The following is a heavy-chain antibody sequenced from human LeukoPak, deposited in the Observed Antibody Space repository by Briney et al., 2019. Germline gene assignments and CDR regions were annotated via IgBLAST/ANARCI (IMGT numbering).Heavy chain of an antibody. J-gene: IGHJ4*02. Sequence: SETLSLTCTVSGGSISHYYWSWIRQPPGKGLEWIGYIYYSGSTNYNPSLKSRVTISVDTSKNQFSLKLSSVTAADTAVYYCAREGYYGSGRPDYWGQGTLVTVSS. CDR2: IYYSGST. V-gene: IGHV4-59*01. CDR3: AREGYYGSGRPDY. D-gene: IGHD3-10*01. CDR1: GGSISHYY.